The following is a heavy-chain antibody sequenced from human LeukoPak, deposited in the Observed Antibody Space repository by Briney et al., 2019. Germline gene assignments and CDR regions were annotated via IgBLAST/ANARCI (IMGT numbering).Heavy chain of an antibody. D-gene: IGHD3-10*01. Sequence: SETLSLTCTVSGGSISSYYWSWIRQPPGKGLEWIGYIYYSGSTNYNPSLKSRVTISVDTSKNQFSLKLSSVTAADTAVYYCARAGGSGSYWGVYFDYWGQGTLATVSS. CDR1: GGSISSYY. CDR3: ARAGGSGSYWGVYFDY. J-gene: IGHJ4*02. CDR2: IYYSGST. V-gene: IGHV4-59*01.